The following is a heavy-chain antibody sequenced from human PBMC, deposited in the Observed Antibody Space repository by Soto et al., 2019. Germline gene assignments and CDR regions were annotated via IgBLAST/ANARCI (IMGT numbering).Heavy chain of an antibody. V-gene: IGHV1-18*01. CDR2: ISAYNGNT. CDR1: GYTFTSYG. D-gene: IGHD3-22*01. Sequence: QVQLVQSGAEVKKPGASVKVSCKASGYTFTSYGISWVRQAPGQGLEWMGWISAYNGNTNYAQKLQGRVTMTTDTATSTAYMELRSLRSDDTAVYYWARGVVVITHSTSLLPDAFDILGQGTMVTVSS. CDR3: ARGVVVITHSTSLLPDAFDI. J-gene: IGHJ3*02.